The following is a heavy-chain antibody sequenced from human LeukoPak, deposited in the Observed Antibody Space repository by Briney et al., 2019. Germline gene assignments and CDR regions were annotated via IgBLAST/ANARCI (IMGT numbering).Heavy chain of an antibody. CDR3: ARGFLQLTPYYFDY. Sequence: HPGGSLRLSCAASGFTFSSYAMSWVRQAPGKGLERVSAISGSGGSTYYADSVKGRFTISRDNSKNTVSLQMDSLRVDDTGIYYCARGFLQLTPYYFDYWGQGALVTVSS. J-gene: IGHJ4*02. V-gene: IGHV3-23*01. CDR2: ISGSGGST. CDR1: GFTFSSYA. D-gene: IGHD1-1*01.